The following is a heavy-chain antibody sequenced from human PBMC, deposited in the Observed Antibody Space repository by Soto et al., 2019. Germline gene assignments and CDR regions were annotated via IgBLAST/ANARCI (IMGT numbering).Heavy chain of an antibody. J-gene: IGHJ4*02. CDR3: AIHGTTGSLVDY. Sequence: QLQLQESGPGLVKPSETLSLTCTVSGGSISSSSYYWGWIRQPPGKGLEWIGSIYYSGSTYYNPSLKSRVTISVDTSKNQFSLKLSSVTAADTAVYYCAIHGTTGSLVDYWGQGTLVTVSS. CDR1: GGSISSSSYY. CDR2: IYYSGST. D-gene: IGHD4-17*01. V-gene: IGHV4-39*01.